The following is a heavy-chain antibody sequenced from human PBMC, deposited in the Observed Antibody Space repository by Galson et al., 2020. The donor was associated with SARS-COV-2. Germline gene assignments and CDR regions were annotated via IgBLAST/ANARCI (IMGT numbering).Heavy chain of an antibody. D-gene: IGHD1-20*01. CDR2: IFWDNDK. J-gene: IGHJ5*02. CDR1: GFSLNTSGVG. Sequence: KTSGPTLVKPTQTLTLTCTFSGFSLNTSGVGVGWIRQPPGKALEWLALIFWDNDKWYSPSLKSRLNINNDASKNQVVLTMTNMDPVDTATYYCAHSSGWAVTGHNWLDPWGQGTLVSVSS. CDR3: AHSSGWAVTGHNWLDP. V-gene: IGHV2-5*02.